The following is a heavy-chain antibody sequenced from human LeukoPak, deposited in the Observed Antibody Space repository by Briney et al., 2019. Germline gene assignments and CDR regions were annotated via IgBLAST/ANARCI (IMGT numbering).Heavy chain of an antibody. CDR1: GGSFSGYY. V-gene: IGHV4-34*01. CDR3: AREVGSIAARYFDY. CDR2: INHSGST. J-gene: IGHJ4*02. Sequence: SETLSLTCAVYGGSFSGYYWSWIRQPPGKGLEWIGEINHSGSTNYNPSLKSRVTISVDTSKNQFSLKLSSVTAADTAVYYCAREVGSIAARYFDYWGQGTLVTVSS. D-gene: IGHD6-6*01.